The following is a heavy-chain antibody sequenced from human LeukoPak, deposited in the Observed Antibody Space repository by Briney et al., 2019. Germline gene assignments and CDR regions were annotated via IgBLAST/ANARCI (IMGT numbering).Heavy chain of an antibody. Sequence: GGSLRLSCAASGFSFTTYWMHWVRQAPGQGPVWVSRINGDGSGIAYADSVKGRFTISRDNSKNTLYLQMNSLRAEDTAVYYCAREDPYSLPFDYWGQGTLVTVSS. D-gene: IGHD4-11*01. CDR1: GFSFTTYW. CDR3: AREDPYSLPFDY. J-gene: IGHJ4*02. CDR2: INGDGSGI. V-gene: IGHV3-74*01.